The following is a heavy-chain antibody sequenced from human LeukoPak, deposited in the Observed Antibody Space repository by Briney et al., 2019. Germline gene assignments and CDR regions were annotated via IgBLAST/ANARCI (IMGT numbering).Heavy chain of an antibody. D-gene: IGHD3-22*01. J-gene: IGHJ4*02. V-gene: IGHV3-15*07. CDR3: AKDSMDYYDSSGWDY. CDR2: IKSKTDGGTT. Sequence: PGGSLRLSCAASGFTFSNAWMNWVRQAPGKGLEWVGRIKSKTDGGTTDYAAPVKGRFTISRDDSKNTLYLQMNSLRAEDTAVYYCAKDSMDYYDSSGWDYWGQGTLVTVSS. CDR1: GFTFSNAW.